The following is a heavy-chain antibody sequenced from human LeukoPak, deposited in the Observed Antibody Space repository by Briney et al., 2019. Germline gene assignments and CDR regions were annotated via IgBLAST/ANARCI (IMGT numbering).Heavy chain of an antibody. D-gene: IGHD3-10*01. CDR2: ILPSLGIA. Sequence: ASVKVSCKASGGTFSSYAITWVRQAPGQGLEWMGVILPSLGIANYAQNFQGRVRITAENSTSKAYMELSSLRSADTAVYYCARHAERASGSSPLPPPWFDPWGQGTLVTVSS. CDR3: ARHAERASGSSPLPPPWFDP. CDR1: GGTFSSYA. V-gene: IGHV1-69*10. J-gene: IGHJ5*02.